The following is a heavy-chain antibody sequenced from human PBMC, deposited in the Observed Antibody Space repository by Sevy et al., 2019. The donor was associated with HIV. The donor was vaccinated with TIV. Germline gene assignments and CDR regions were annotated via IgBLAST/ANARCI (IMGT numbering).Heavy chain of an antibody. V-gene: IGHV1-2*02. CDR2: INPNSGAT. Sequence: ASVKVSCKASGYTFTAYFIHWVRQPPGQGLEWMGWINPNSGATNYAPKFQGRVTVTRDTSIRTAYMELSRLRSDDTAVYYCASPGGYRYGSLLDYWGQGTLVTVSS. CDR3: ASPGGYRYGSLLDY. CDR1: GYTFTAYF. J-gene: IGHJ4*02. D-gene: IGHD5-18*01.